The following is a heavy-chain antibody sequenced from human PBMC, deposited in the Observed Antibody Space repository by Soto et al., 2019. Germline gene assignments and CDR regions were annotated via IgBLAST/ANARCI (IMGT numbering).Heavy chain of an antibody. Sequence: QVQLQESGPGLVKPPETLSPTCTVSGGSISGGVNSWSWIGQPPGKGLEWMGHIFDSGSTYYNPSLKSRLTISVDTSKNQFSLRLSSVTAADTAVYYCAREIMPLTNDWYFDLWGRGTLVTVSS. CDR3: AREIMPLTNDWYFDL. J-gene: IGHJ2*01. CDR1: GGSISGGVNS. CDR2: IFDSGST. D-gene: IGHD2-8*01. V-gene: IGHV4-30-4*01.